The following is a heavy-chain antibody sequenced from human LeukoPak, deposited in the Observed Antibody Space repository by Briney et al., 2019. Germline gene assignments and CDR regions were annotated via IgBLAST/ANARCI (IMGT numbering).Heavy chain of an antibody. CDR3: ARGGYDFWSVYYYHMDV. Sequence: SQTLSLTCTVSGGSISSGGYYWSWIRQHPGKGLEWIGYIYYSGSTYYNPSLKSRVTISVDTSKNQFSLKLSSVTAADTAVYYCARGGYDFWSVYYYHMDVWGKGTTVTVSS. CDR1: GGSISSGGYY. V-gene: IGHV4-31*03. J-gene: IGHJ6*03. D-gene: IGHD3-3*01. CDR2: IYYSGST.